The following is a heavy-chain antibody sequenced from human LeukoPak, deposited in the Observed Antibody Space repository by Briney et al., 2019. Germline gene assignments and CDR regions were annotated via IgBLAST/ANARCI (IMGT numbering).Heavy chain of an antibody. D-gene: IGHD3-10*01. CDR1: GGSISNGYW. V-gene: IGHV4-4*02. CDR3: ARDKGSGSYYNAGFDP. CDR2: IYYSGST. Sequence: SETLSLTCAVSGGSISNGYWWSWVRQPPGKGLEWIGSIYYSGSTYYNPSLKSRVTISVDTSKNQFSLKLSSVTAADTAVYYCARDKGSGSYYNAGFDPWGQGTLVTVSS. J-gene: IGHJ5*02.